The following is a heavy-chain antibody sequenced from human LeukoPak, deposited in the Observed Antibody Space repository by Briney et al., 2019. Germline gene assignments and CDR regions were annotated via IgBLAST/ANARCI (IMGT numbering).Heavy chain of an antibody. V-gene: IGHV4-59*01. Sequence: PSETLSLTCTVSGGSISSYYWSWIRQPPGKGLEWIGYIYYSGGTNYNPSLKSRVTISVDTSKNQFSLKLSSVTAADTAAYYCARDPSGSFFNWFDPWGQGTLVTVSS. CDR3: ARDPSGSFFNWFDP. CDR1: GGSISSYY. D-gene: IGHD1-26*01. J-gene: IGHJ5*02. CDR2: IYYSGGT.